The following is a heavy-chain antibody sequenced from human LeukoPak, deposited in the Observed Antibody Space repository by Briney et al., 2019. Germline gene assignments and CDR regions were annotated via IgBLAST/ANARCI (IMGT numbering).Heavy chain of an antibody. CDR3: ARDPILTGYYDY. J-gene: IGHJ4*02. D-gene: IGHD3-9*01. V-gene: IGHV4-39*07. CDR2: IYYSGST. Sequence: SETLSLTCTVSGGSISSSSYYWGWIRQPPGKGLEWIGSIYYSGSTYYNPSLKSRVTISVDTSKNQFSLKLSSVTAADTAVYYCARDPILTGYYDYWGQGTLVTVSS. CDR1: GGSISSSSYY.